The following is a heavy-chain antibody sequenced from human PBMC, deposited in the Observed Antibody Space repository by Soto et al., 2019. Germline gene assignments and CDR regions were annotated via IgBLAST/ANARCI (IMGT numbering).Heavy chain of an antibody. CDR1: GGSISSYY. J-gene: IGHJ5*02. Sequence: PSETLSLTCTVSGGSISSYYLSWIRQPPGKGLEWIGYIYYSGSTNYNPSLKSRVTISVDTSKNQFSLKLSSVTAADTAVYYCARVITIFGASNNWFDPWGQGTLVTVYS. CDR2: IYYSGST. V-gene: IGHV4-59*01. CDR3: ARVITIFGASNNWFDP. D-gene: IGHD3-3*01.